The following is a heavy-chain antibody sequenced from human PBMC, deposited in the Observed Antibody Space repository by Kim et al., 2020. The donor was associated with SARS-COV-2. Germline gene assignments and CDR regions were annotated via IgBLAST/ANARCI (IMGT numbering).Heavy chain of an antibody. Sequence: SETLSLTCTVSGGSISSGDYYWSWIRQPPGKGLEWIGYIYYSGSTYYNPSLKSRVTISVDTSKNQFSLKLSSVTAADTAVYYCARGKVYYYDSSGYPTPEYFQHWGQGTLVTVSS. CDR1: GGSISSGDYY. J-gene: IGHJ1*01. CDR2: IYYSGST. CDR3: ARGKVYYYDSSGYPTPEYFQH. V-gene: IGHV4-30-4*01. D-gene: IGHD3-22*01.